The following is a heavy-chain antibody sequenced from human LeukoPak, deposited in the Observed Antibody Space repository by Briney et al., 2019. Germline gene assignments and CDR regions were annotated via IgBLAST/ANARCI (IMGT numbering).Heavy chain of an antibody. Sequence: GGSLRLSCAASGFTFSSYGMHWVRQAPGKGLEWVAFIRFDGTNKYYADSVKARFHISRDNSKDTLYLQMNTLKAEDTAVYYCAKKTLTGGGGGDLDIWGQGTMVTVSS. V-gene: IGHV3-30*02. CDR3: AKKTLTGGGGGDLDI. CDR2: IRFDGTNK. CDR1: GFTFSSYG. J-gene: IGHJ3*02. D-gene: IGHD2-21*01.